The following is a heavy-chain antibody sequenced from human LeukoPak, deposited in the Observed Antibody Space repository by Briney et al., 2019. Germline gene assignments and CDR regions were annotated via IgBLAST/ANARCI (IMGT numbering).Heavy chain of an antibody. CDR3: ARLLWGGSTDNWFDP. Sequence: GESLKISCKGSGYSFTSYWIGWVRQMPGKGLEWMGIIYPGDSDTRYSPSFQGQVTISADKSISTAYLQWSSLKASDTAMYYCARLLWGGSTDNWFDPWGQGTLVTVSS. V-gene: IGHV5-51*01. D-gene: IGHD2-2*01. CDR2: IYPGDSDT. J-gene: IGHJ5*02. CDR1: GYSFTSYW.